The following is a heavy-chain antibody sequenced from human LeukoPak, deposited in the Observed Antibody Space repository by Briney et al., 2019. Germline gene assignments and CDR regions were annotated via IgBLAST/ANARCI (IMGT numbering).Heavy chain of an antibody. Sequence: SETLSLTCAVYGGSFSGYYWSWIRQPPGKGLEWIGEINHSGSTNYNPSLKSRVTISVDTSKNQFSLKLSSVTAADTAVYYCARIRITMVRGVIIRAFDYWGQGTLVTVSS. D-gene: IGHD3-10*01. CDR2: INHSGST. J-gene: IGHJ4*02. V-gene: IGHV4-34*01. CDR1: GGSFSGYY. CDR3: ARIRITMVRGVIIRAFDY.